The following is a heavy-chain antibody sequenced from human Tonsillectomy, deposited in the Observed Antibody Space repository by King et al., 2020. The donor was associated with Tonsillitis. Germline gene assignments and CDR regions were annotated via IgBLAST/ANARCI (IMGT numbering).Heavy chain of an antibody. J-gene: IGHJ3*02. CDR2: IYPGDSDT. V-gene: IGHV5-51*03. CDR1: GYSFSSYW. CDR3: ARPRDSDPKDAFDI. Sequence: QLVQSGPEVKKPGASLKISCKASGYSFSSYWTGWVRQMPGKGLEWMGIIYPGDSDTRYNPSFQSQVTISADKSISTAYLQWYTLKASDTAIYYCARPRDSDPKDAFDIWGQGTWVTVSS. D-gene: IGHD1-26*01.